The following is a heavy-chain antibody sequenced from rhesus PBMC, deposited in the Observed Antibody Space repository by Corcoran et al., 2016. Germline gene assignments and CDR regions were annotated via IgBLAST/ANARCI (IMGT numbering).Heavy chain of an antibody. V-gene: IGHV3-118*01. CDR2: MRSKSNNYET. CDR3: ARGGCSGGVCYGLDS. Sequence: EVQLVESGGGLVQPGGSLRLSCAASGFTFSSSAMHWVRQASRKGREWVGRMRSKSNNYETGYAASVKGRFTISRDDSKNTAYLQMNSLKTEDTAVYYCARGGCSGGVCYGLDSWGQGVVVTVSS. D-gene: IGHD2-39*02. J-gene: IGHJ6*01. CDR1: GFTFSSSA.